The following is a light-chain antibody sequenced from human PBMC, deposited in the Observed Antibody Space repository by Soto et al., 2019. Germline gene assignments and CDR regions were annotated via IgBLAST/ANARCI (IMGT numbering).Light chain of an antibody. CDR2: AAS. V-gene: IGKV1-39*01. CDR3: QQSYSGPLT. J-gene: IGKJ4*01. Sequence: DIQMTQSPSSLSASVGDRVTITCRASQSISSYLNWYQQKPGKAPKVLIYAASSLQSGVPSRFNGIGSGTDFTLSISSLQPEYFATDYCQQSYSGPLTFGGGTKVEIK. CDR1: QSISSY.